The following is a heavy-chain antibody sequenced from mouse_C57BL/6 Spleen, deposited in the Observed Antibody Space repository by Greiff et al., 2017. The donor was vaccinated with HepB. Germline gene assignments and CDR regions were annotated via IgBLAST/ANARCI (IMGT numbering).Heavy chain of an antibody. CDR2: IYWDDDK. Sequence: QVTLKESGPGILQSSQTLSLTCSFSGFSLSTSGMGVSWIRQPSGKGLEWLAHIYWDDDKRYNPSLKSRLTISKDTSRNQVFLKITSVDTADTATYYCARRGSGGTYWYFDVWGTGTTVTVSS. J-gene: IGHJ1*03. CDR3: ARRGSGGTYWYFDV. CDR1: GFSLSTSGMG. V-gene: IGHV8-12*01.